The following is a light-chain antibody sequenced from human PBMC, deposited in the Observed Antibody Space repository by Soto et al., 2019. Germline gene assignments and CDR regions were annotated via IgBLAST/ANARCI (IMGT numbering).Light chain of an antibody. J-gene: IGKJ3*01. CDR2: GAS. V-gene: IGKV3-20*01. CDR1: QSVSSSY. CDR3: QQYGSSPPLFT. Sequence: EIVLTQSPGTLSLSPGERATLSCSASQSVSSSYLAWYQQKPGQAPRLLIYGASSRATGIPDRFSGSGSGTDFTLTISRLEPEDFAVYYCQQYGSSPPLFTFGPGPKVDIK.